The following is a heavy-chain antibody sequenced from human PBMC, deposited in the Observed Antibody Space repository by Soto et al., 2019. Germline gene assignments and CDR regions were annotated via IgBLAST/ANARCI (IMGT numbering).Heavy chain of an antibody. V-gene: IGHV3-30*18. CDR1: GFTFSSYG. CDR3: AKQQSSGWYGGYYFDY. J-gene: IGHJ4*02. CDR2: ISYDGSNK. Sequence: QVQLVESGGGVVQPGRSLRLSCAASGFTFSSYGMHWVGQAPGKGLGWVAVISYDGSNKYYADSVKGRFTISRDNSKNTLYLQMNSLRAEDTAVYYCAKQQSSGWYGGYYFDYWGQGTLVTVSS. D-gene: IGHD6-19*01.